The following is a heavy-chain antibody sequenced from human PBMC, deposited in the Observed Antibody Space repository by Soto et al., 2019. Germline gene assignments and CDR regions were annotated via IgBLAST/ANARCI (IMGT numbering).Heavy chain of an antibody. CDR1: GFTFTSSA. Sequence: SVKVSCKASGFTFTSSAVQWVRQARGQRLEWIGWIVVGSGNTNYAQKLQGRVTMTTDTSTSTAYMELRSLRSDDTAVYYCAREKSPAAGAPGAFDIWGQGTMVTV. D-gene: IGHD6-13*01. CDR2: IVVGSGNT. V-gene: IGHV1-58*01. J-gene: IGHJ3*02. CDR3: AREKSPAAGAPGAFDI.